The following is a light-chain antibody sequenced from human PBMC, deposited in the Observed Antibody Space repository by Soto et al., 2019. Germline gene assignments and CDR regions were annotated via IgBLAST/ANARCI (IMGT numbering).Light chain of an antibody. Sequence: DIQVTQSPPTLSASVGDRVTITGRASQSISSWLAWYQQKPGKAPKLLIYKASSLESGVPSRFSGSGSGTEFTLTISSLQPDDFATYYCQQYNSYPWTFGQGTKVDIK. CDR2: KAS. J-gene: IGKJ1*01. CDR1: QSISSW. V-gene: IGKV1-5*03. CDR3: QQYNSYPWT.